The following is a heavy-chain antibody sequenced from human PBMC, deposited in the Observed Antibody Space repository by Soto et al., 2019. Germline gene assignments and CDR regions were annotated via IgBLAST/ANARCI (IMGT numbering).Heavy chain of an antibody. CDR2: IWYDGSNK. J-gene: IGHJ6*02. V-gene: IGHV3-33*01. CDR1: GFTFSSYG. D-gene: IGHD6-13*01. Sequence: QVQLVESGGGVVQPGRSLRLSCAASGFTFSSYGMHWVRQAPGKGLEWVAVIWYDGSNKYYADSVKGRFTISRDNSKNTLYLQMNSLRAEDTAVYYCARGRSIAAAEDYYYYGMDVWGQGTTVTGSS. CDR3: ARGRSIAAAEDYYYYGMDV.